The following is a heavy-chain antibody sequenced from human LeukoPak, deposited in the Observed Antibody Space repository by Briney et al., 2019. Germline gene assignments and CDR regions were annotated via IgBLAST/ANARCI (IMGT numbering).Heavy chain of an antibody. CDR2: ISAYNGNT. J-gene: IGHJ6*02. V-gene: IGHV1-18*01. CDR3: ARVGERNYDILTGYYPYYYYYGMDV. D-gene: IGHD3-9*01. Sequence: ASVKVSCKASGYTFTSYGISWVRQAPGQGLEWMGWISAYNGNTNYAQKFQGRVTMTRNTSISTAYMELSSLRSEDTAVYYCARVGERNYDILTGYYPYYYYYGMDVWGQGTTVTVSS. CDR1: GYTFTSYG.